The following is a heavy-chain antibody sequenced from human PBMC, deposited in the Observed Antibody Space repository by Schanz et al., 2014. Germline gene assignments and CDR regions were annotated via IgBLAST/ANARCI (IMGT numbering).Heavy chain of an antibody. CDR1: GFTFSSYA. V-gene: IGHV3-23*04. J-gene: IGHJ3*01. Sequence: EVQLVEYGGGLVQPGGSLRLSCAASGFTFSSYAMSWVRQAPGKGLEWVSAISGSGGSTYYADSVKGRFTISRDNSKNTLYLQMNSLRAEDTAVYFCARDGGRDGYNLAFDVWGQGTLVTVSS. CDR2: ISGSGGST. D-gene: IGHD5-12*01. CDR3: ARDGGRDGYNLAFDV.